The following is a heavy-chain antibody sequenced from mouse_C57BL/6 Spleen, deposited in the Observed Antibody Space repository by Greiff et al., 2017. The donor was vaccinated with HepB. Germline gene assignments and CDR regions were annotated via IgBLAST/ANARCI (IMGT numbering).Heavy chain of an antibody. CDR3: ARSDYDYPMDY. J-gene: IGHJ4*01. CDR2: INPGSGGT. CDR1: GYAFTNYL. Sequence: QVQLQQSGAELVRPGTSVKVSCKASGYAFTNYLIEWVKQRPGQGLEWVGVINPGSGGTNYNEKFKGKATLTADKSSSTAYMQLSSLTSEDSAVYFCARSDYDYPMDYWGQGTSVTVSS. D-gene: IGHD2-4*01. V-gene: IGHV1-54*01.